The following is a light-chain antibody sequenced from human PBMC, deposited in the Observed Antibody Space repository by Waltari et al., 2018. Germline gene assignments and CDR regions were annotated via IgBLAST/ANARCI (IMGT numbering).Light chain of an antibody. Sequence: DIVMTQSPDSLAVSLGERATINCKSSQSVLYSLNNKNYLAWSQQKPGQPPKVLIYWASTRASGVPERFSGSGSGTDFTLTINSLQAEDVAVYYCQQYYGSPPRTFGQGTKVEI. CDR1: QSVLYSLNNKNY. J-gene: IGKJ1*01. CDR2: WAS. V-gene: IGKV4-1*01. CDR3: QQYYGSPPRT.